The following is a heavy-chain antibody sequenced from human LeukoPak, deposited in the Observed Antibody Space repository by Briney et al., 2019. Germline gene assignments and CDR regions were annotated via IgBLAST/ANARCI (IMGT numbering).Heavy chain of an antibody. J-gene: IGHJ4*02. V-gene: IGHV1-2*02. CDR3: ARAWNTYGDFGY. Sequence: ASVKVSCKASGYTFIGYYMNWVRQAPGQGLEWMGWINPNSGGTNYAQKFQGRVTMTRDTSISTDYMELRRLTSDDTAVYYCARAWNTYGDFGYWGQGTVVTVSS. CDR2: INPNSGGT. D-gene: IGHD5-18*01. CDR1: GYTFIGYY.